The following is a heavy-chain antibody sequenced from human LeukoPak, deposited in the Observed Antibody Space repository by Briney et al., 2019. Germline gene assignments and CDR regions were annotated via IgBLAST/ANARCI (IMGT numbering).Heavy chain of an antibody. CDR3: AREYSRSVVAGSRPDL. CDR2: MYYRGTT. V-gene: IGHV4-39*02. CDR1: GGSISSSSYY. D-gene: IGHD2-15*01. Sequence: AETLSLTCSVSGGSISSSSYYWGWPRQPPGKGREWIVSMYYRGTTYESSSLKSRLTLSLDTGNNQFSLQLTSVNPAGTGVYYCAREYSRSVVAGSRPDLWGPG. J-gene: IGHJ4*02.